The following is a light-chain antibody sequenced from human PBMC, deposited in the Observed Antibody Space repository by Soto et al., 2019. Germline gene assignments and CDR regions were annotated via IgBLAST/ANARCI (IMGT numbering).Light chain of an antibody. CDR3: QQYGSSPWT. CDR1: QSVSSSY. V-gene: IGKV3-20*01. CDR2: GAS. J-gene: IGKJ1*01. Sequence: EIVLTQSPGTLSLSPGERATLSCRASQSVSSSYLAWYQQKPGQAPRLVIYGASSRATGIPDRFSGSGSGTDFTLTISRLEPEDLAVYYCQQYGSSPWTFGQGTKVEIK.